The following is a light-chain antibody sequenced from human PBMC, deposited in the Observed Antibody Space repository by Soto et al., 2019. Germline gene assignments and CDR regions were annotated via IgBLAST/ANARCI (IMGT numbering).Light chain of an antibody. Sequence: DIQMTQSPSSLSASVGDRVTITCRASQGIRNALGWYQQKPGKAPKRLIYGASSLQSGVPSRFSGSGSGTEFTLTISSLQPEDFATYFCLQHTSYPPTFGQGTKVEIK. CDR1: QGIRNA. J-gene: IGKJ1*01. CDR2: GAS. V-gene: IGKV1-17*01. CDR3: LQHTSYPPT.